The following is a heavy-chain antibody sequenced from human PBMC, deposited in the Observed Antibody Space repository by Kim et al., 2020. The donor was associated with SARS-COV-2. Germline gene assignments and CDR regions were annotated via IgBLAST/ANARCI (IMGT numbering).Heavy chain of an antibody. CDR3: AKDLGYCSSTSCPGAFDI. J-gene: IGHJ3*02. V-gene: IGHV3-9*01. Sequence: KGRFTIPRDNAKNSLYLQMNSLRAEDTALYYCAKDLGYCSSTSCPGAFDIWGQGTMVTVSS. D-gene: IGHD2-2*01.